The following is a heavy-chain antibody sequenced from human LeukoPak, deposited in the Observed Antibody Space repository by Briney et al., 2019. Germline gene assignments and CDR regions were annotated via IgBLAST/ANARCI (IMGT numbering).Heavy chain of an antibody. CDR3: AREGRVAAAGTRVDY. CDR2: ISGSGGST. J-gene: IGHJ4*02. Sequence: GGSLRLSCAASGFAFQSYWMSWVRQAPGKGLEWVSAISGSGGSTYYADSVKGRFTISRDNSKNTLYLQMNSLRAEDTAVYYCAREGRVAAAGTRVDYWGQGTLVTVSS. CDR1: GFAFQSYW. D-gene: IGHD6-13*01. V-gene: IGHV3-23*01.